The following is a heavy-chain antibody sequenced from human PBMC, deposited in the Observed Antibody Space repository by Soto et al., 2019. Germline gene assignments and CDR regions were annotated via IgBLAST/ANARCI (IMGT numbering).Heavy chain of an antibody. D-gene: IGHD3-3*01. Sequence: ASVKVSCKASGYTFTGYYMHWVRQAPGQGLEWMGWINPNSGGTNYAQKFQGWVTMTRDTSISTAYMELSRLRSDDTAVYYCARGEYYDFWSGPTHHRSNWFDPWGQRTLVTVSS. V-gene: IGHV1-2*04. J-gene: IGHJ5*02. CDR3: ARGEYYDFWSGPTHHRSNWFDP. CDR1: GYTFTGYY. CDR2: INPNSGGT.